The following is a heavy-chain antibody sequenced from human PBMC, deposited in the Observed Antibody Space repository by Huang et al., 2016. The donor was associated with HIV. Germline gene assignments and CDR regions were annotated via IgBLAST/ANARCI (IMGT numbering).Heavy chain of an antibody. CDR2: MTSSIGSR. D-gene: IGHD3-10*01. Sequence: EVQLMESGGGLVQPGGSLRLSCAASGFTCSTYNMNWVRQAPGKGREWVSYMTSSIGSRYYADSVKGRFTISRDNVKNSLYLQMNSLRAEDTAVYYCARFGSYYYGSGSYLDAFDIWGQGTMVTVSS. J-gene: IGHJ3*02. CDR1: GFTCSTYN. V-gene: IGHV3-48*01. CDR3: ARFGSYYYGSGSYLDAFDI.